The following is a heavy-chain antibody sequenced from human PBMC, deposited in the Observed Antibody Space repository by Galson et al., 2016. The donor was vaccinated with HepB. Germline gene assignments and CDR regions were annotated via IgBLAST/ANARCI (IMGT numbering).Heavy chain of an antibody. CDR1: GFTFSSYS. J-gene: IGHJ4*02. CDR2: ISSSSSYI. V-gene: IGHV3-21*01. D-gene: IGHD5-18*01. Sequence: SLRLSCAASGFTFSSYSMNWVRQAPGKGPEWVSSISSSSSYIYYADSVKGRFTISRDNAKNLLYLQMNSLRAEDTAVYYCASGYSYGYFYYWGQGTLVTVSS. CDR3: ASGYSYGYFYY.